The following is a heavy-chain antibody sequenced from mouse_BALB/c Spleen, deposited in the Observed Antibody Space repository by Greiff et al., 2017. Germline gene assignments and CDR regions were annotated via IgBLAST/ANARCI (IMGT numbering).Heavy chain of an antibody. CDR1: GYTFTDYV. J-gene: IGHJ3*01. CDR2: IYPGSGST. D-gene: IGHD2-2*01. CDR3: ARNMVTTGAWFAY. V-gene: IGHV1-77*01. Sequence: QVQLQQSGPELVKPGASVKMSCKASGYTFTDYVISWVKQRTGQGLGWIGEIYPGSGSTYYNEKFKGKATLTADKSSNTAYMQLSSLTAEDSAVYFGARNMVTTGAWFAYWGQGTLVTVSA.